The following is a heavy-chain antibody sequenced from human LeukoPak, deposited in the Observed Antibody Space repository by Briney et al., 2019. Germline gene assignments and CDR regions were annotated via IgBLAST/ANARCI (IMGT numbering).Heavy chain of an antibody. CDR2: ISGLGGIT. Sequence: GGSLRLSCAASGFTFKNYAMSWVRQPPGKGLEWVSAISGLGGITYYADSVKGRFTISRDNSNNTLYLQMNGLRSEDTAVYYCAKDSLSGDGKWEVDYWGQGTLVTVS. J-gene: IGHJ4*02. V-gene: IGHV3-23*01. D-gene: IGHD7-27*01. CDR3: AKDSLSGDGKWEVDY. CDR1: GFTFKNYA.